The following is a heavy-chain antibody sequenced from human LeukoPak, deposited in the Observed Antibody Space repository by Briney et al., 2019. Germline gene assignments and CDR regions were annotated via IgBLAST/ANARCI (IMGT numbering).Heavy chain of an antibody. CDR3: AREGLAPTANRWFDP. V-gene: IGHV4-34*09. Sequence: SETLSLTCAVYGGSFSGYYWSWIRQPPGKGLEWIGEINHSGSTYYNPSLKSRVTISVDTSKNQFSLKLSSVTAADTAVYYCAREGLAPTANRWFDPWGQGTLVTVSS. CDR1: GGSFSGYY. CDR2: INHSGST. J-gene: IGHJ5*02. D-gene: IGHD4-17*01.